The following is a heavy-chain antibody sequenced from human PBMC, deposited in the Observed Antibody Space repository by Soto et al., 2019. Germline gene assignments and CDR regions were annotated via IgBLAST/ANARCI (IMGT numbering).Heavy chain of an antibody. J-gene: IGHJ4*02. V-gene: IGHV3-7*01. CDR1: GFTFSSYW. Sequence: GGSLRLSCAASGFTFSSYWMSWVRQAPGKGLEWVANIKQDGSEKYYVDSVKGRFTISRDNAKNSLYLQMNSLRAEDTAVYYCARDRDYGGNLGLDYWGQGTLVTVSS. CDR2: IKQDGSEK. D-gene: IGHD4-17*01. CDR3: ARDRDYGGNLGLDY.